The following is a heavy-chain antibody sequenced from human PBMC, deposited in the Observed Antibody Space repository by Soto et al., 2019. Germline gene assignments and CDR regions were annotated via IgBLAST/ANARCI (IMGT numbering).Heavy chain of an antibody. CDR1: GGSISSYY. CDR2: IYYSGST. D-gene: IGHD6-19*01. CDR3: ARDQAGTYYFDY. V-gene: IGHV4-59*01. J-gene: IGHJ4*02. Sequence: SETLSLTCTVSGGSISSYYWSWIRQPPGKGLEWIGYIYYSGSTNYTPSLKSRVTISVDTSKNQFSLKLSSVTAADTAVYYCARDQAGTYYFDYWGQGTLVTSPQ.